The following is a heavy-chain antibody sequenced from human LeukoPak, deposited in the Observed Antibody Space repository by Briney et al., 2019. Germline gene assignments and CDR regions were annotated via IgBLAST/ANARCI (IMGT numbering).Heavy chain of an antibody. V-gene: IGHV3-30*18. CDR1: GFTFSSYG. D-gene: IGHD3-16*01. Sequence: GRSLRLSCAASGFTFSSYGMHWVRQAPGKGLEWVAVISYDGSNKYYADSVKGRFTISRDNSKNTLYLQMNSLRAEDTAVYYCAKARAGERGGVAYGAKETLVTVSS. CDR3: AKARAGERGGVAY. CDR2: ISYDGSNK. J-gene: IGHJ4*02.